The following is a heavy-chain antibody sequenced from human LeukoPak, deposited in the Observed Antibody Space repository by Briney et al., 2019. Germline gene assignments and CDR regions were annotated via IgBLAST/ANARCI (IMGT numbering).Heavy chain of an antibody. Sequence: ESGPALVEPTQTLTLTCTVSGFSLTSSGMRVSWIRQPPGKALEWLARIDWDDDKLYNTSLKTRLTISKDTSKNQVVLTMTNMDPVDTATYYCARTVNLYSDYWGQGTLVTVSS. CDR3: ARTVNLYSDY. J-gene: IGHJ4*02. CDR2: IDWDDDK. V-gene: IGHV2-70*04. CDR1: GFSLTSSGMR.